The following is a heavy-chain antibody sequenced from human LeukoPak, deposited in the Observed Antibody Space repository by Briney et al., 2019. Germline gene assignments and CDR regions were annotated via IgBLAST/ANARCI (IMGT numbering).Heavy chain of an antibody. CDR2: IYYSGST. CDR3: ARRHSRGWYNHFDY. V-gene: IGHV4-39*07. CDR1: GGSISSSSYY. J-gene: IGHJ4*02. Sequence: SETLSLTCTVSGGSISSSSYYWGWIRQPPGKGLEWIGSIYYSGSTYYNPSLKSRVTISVDTSKNQFSLKLSSVTAADTAVYYCARRHSRGWYNHFDYWGQGTLVTVSS. D-gene: IGHD6-19*01.